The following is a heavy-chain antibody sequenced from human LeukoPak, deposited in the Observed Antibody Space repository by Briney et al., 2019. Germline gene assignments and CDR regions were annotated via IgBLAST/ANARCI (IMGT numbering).Heavy chain of an antibody. V-gene: IGHV4-38-2*02. CDR1: GYSISSGYY. CDR2: IFYTGRT. CDR3: ASLRVAGTRYFDY. J-gene: IGHJ4*02. Sequence: SETLSLTCTVSGYSISSGYYWGWIRQPPGKGLEWIGSIFYTGRTYYNPSLKSRVTISVDTSETQFSLNLSSVTAADTAVYYCASLRVAGTRYFDYWGQGTLVTVSS. D-gene: IGHD6-19*01.